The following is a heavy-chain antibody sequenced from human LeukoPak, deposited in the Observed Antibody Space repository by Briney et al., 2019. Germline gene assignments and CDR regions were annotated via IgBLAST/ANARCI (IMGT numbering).Heavy chain of an antibody. V-gene: IGHV1-18*01. CDR2: ISGYNGNT. J-gene: IGHJ4*02. D-gene: IGHD2/OR15-2a*01. Sequence: ASVKVSCKTSGYTFSSYGISWVRQAPGQGLEWLGWISGYNGNTNYAQTLQGRVTMTTDTSTTTAYMELRSLRFDDTAVYFCARHLGEYCDSSTCPPPGCGYFDSWGQGTQVTVSS. CDR3: ARHLGEYCDSSTCPPPGCGYFDS. CDR1: GYTFSSYG.